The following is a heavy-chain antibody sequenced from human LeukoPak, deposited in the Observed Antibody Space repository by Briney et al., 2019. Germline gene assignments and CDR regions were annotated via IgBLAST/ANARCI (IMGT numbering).Heavy chain of an antibody. V-gene: IGHV3-23*01. CDR3: VIWGDYDVLTGYYVPDY. J-gene: IGHJ4*02. CDR1: GFTLNNYA. Sequence: GGSLRLSCVASGFTLNNYAMSWVRQAPGKGLEWVSAITGSGTNRYYADSLKGRFTTSRDNSKNTVFLQMNSLRHEDTAIYYCVIWGDYDVLTGYYVPDYWGQGTLVTVAS. D-gene: IGHD3-9*01. CDR2: ITGSGTNR.